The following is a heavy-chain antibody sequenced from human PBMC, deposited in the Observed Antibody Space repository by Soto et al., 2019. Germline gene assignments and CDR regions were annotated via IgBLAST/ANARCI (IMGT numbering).Heavy chain of an antibody. V-gene: IGHV4-31*03. CDR2: IYYSGST. Sequence: PSETLSLTCTVSGGSISSGGYYWRWIRQHPGKGLEWIGYIYYSGSTYYNPSLKSRVTISVDTSKNQFSLKLSSVTAADTAVYYCARKYGSGTYYYYYGMDVWGQGTTVTVSS. CDR3: ARKYGSGTYYYYYGMDV. J-gene: IGHJ6*02. D-gene: IGHD3-10*01. CDR1: GGSISSGGYY.